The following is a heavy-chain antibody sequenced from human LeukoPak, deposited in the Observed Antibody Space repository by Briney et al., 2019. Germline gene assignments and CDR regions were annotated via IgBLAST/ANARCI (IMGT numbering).Heavy chain of an antibody. CDR3: ARDHSSGRYFDF. CDR2: ISGSSTYI. V-gene: IGHV3-21*01. D-gene: IGHD3-22*01. Sequence: GGSLRLSCAASGFTFGSYSMNWVRQAPGKGLEWVSSISGSSTYIDYADSVKGRFTISRDNAKNALYLQMDSPRAEDTAVYYCARDHSSGRYFDFWGQGTLVTVSS. J-gene: IGHJ4*02. CDR1: GFTFGSYS.